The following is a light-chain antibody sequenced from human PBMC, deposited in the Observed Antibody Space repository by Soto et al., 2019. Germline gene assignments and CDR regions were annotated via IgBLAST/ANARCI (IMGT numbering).Light chain of an antibody. CDR2: GAS. CDR3: QQYNDWPPWT. J-gene: IGKJ1*01. V-gene: IGKV3-15*01. CDR1: QSVSNN. Sequence: EIFMTQSPATLSVSPGDRATLSCRASQSVSNNLAWYQQRPGQAPRLLIYGASTRATGIPARFSGSGSGTEFTLTISSLQSEDFAVYYCQQYNDWPPWTFGQGTKVDI.